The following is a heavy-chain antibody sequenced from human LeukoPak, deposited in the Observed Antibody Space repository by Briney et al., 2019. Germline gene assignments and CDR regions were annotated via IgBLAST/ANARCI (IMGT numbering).Heavy chain of an antibody. CDR1: GFTFSSYA. CDR2: ISGSGGST. J-gene: IGHJ6*03. D-gene: IGHD5-18*01. CDR3: AKRGRGYSSQLKVGYYYYYMDV. V-gene: IGHV3-23*01. Sequence: PGGSLRLSCAASGFTFSSYAMSWVRQAPGKGLEWVSAISGSGGSTYYADSVKGRFTISRDNSKNTLYLQMNSLRAEDTAVYYCAKRGRGYSSQLKVGYYYYYMDVWGKGTTVTVSS.